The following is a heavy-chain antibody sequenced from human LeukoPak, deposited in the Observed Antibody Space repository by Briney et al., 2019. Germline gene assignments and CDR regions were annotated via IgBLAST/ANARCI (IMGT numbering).Heavy chain of an antibody. CDR3: AKDLYDYGDYDYYYMDV. D-gene: IGHD4-17*01. J-gene: IGHJ6*03. CDR2: ISYDGSNK. CDR1: GFTFSSYG. Sequence: GGSLRLSCAASGFTFSSYGMHWVRQAPGKGLEWVAVISYDGSNKYYADSVKGRFTISRDNSKNTLYLQMNSLRAEDTAVYYCAKDLYDYGDYDYYYMDVWGKGTTVTISS. V-gene: IGHV3-30*18.